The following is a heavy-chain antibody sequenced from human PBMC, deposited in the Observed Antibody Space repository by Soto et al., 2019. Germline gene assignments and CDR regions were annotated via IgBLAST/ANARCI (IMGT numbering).Heavy chain of an antibody. CDR3: ARSTYYYDSSGYYQYDY. Sequence: GASVKVSCKASGYTFTSYAMHWVRQAPGQRLEWMGWINAGNGNTKYSQKFQGRVTISKDNAKNSLYLQMNSLRAEDTAVYYCARSTYYYDSSGYYQYDYWGQGTLVTVSS. J-gene: IGHJ4*02. V-gene: IGHV1-3*01. CDR1: GYTFTSYA. CDR2: INAGNGNT. D-gene: IGHD3-22*01.